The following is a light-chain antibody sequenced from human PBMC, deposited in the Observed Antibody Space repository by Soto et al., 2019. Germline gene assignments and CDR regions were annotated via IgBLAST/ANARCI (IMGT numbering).Light chain of an antibody. V-gene: IGLV1-40*01. Sequence: QSVLTQPPSMSGAPGQRVTISCTGSSSNIGAGYAVHWYQQLPGAAPRLLIYGNSNRPSGVPDRFSGSKSGTSASLAITGLQAEDEADYYYQSYDSSSYVFGTGTKVTVL. CDR3: QSYDSSSYV. CDR1: SSNIGAGYA. CDR2: GNS. J-gene: IGLJ1*01.